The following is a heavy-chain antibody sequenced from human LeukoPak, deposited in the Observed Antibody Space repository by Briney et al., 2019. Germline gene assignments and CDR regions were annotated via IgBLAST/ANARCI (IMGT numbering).Heavy chain of an antibody. CDR3: ASHEDILTGYDY. V-gene: IGHV4-61*05. CDR1: GGSISSSSYY. CDR2: IYYSGST. Sequence: SETLSLTCTVSGGSISSSSYYWGWIRQPPGKGLEWTGYIYYSGSTNYNPSLKSRVTMSVDTSKNQFSLKLNSVTAADTAVYYCASHEDILTGYDYWGQGTLVTVSS. D-gene: IGHD3-9*01. J-gene: IGHJ4*02.